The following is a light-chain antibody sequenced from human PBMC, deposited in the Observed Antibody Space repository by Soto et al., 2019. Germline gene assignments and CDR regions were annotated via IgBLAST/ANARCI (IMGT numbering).Light chain of an antibody. Sequence: QSVLTQPASVSGSPGQSITISCTGTSRDVGGYSYVSWYQQHPGKAPKLTIYEVSNRPSGVSNRFSGSKSGNTASLTISGLQAEDEADYYCSSYTSSSTQVFGTGTKLTVL. J-gene: IGLJ1*01. CDR3: SSYTSSSTQV. CDR1: SRDVGGYSY. CDR2: EVS. V-gene: IGLV2-14*01.